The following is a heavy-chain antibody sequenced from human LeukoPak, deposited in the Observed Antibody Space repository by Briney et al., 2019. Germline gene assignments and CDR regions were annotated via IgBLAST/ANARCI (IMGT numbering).Heavy chain of an antibody. V-gene: IGHV4-38-2*01. D-gene: IGHD3-3*01. CDR2: IYHSGIT. CDR3: ARGITIFGVATIYYFDY. J-gene: IGHJ4*02. CDR1: GYSISRGYY. Sequence: MSSETLSLTCAVSGYSISRGYYWGWIRQPPGQGLEWIGNIYHSGITSYNPSLKSRVAISVDTSKNQLSLKLTSVTAADTAVYYCARGITIFGVATIYYFDYWGQGSLVTVSS.